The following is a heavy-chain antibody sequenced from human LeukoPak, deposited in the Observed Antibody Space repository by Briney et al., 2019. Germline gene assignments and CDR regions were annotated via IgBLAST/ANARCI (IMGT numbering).Heavy chain of an antibody. D-gene: IGHD3-10*01. Sequence: ASVKVSCKASGYTFTGYYLHWVRQAPGQGLEWMGCVNPNSGDTNYAQKFQGSVTMTRDTSISTVYMELSRLRSDDTAVYYCARVWFGDLGPSDSWGQGTLVTVSS. J-gene: IGHJ4*02. V-gene: IGHV1-2*02. CDR3: ARVWFGDLGPSDS. CDR2: VNPNSGDT. CDR1: GYTFTGYY.